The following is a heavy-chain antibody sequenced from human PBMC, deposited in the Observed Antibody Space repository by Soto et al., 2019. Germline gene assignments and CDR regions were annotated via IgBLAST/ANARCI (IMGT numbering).Heavy chain of an antibody. CDR1: GFSFSSYA. CDR3: AKDFSVYDSGAFDL. Sequence: EVQLLESGGGLVQPGGSLRLSCAASGFSFSSYAMNWVRQAPGKGLEWVSVISGSGRYTFYADSVQGRFTISRDNSKSTLYLQLNSLRAEDTAVYYCAKDFSVYDSGAFDLWGQGTLVTVSS. D-gene: IGHD3-22*01. J-gene: IGHJ3*01. CDR2: ISGSGRYT. V-gene: IGHV3-23*01.